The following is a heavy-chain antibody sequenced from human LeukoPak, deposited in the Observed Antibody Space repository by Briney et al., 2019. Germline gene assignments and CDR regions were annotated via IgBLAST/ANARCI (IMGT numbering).Heavy chain of an antibody. CDR2: ISYDGSNK. J-gene: IGHJ4*02. CDR3: AKDLVPGIVGATPDY. CDR1: GFTFSSYG. D-gene: IGHD1-26*01. V-gene: IGHV3-30*18. Sequence: PGGSLRLSCAASGFTFSSYGMHWVRQAPGKGLEWVAVISYDGSNKYYADSVKGRFTISRDNSKNTLYLQMNSLRAEDTAVYYCAKDLVPGIVGATPDYWGQGTLVTVSS.